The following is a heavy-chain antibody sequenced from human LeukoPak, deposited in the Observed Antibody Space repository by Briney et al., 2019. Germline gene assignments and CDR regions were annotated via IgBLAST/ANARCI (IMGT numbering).Heavy chain of an antibody. V-gene: IGHV4-38-2*02. Sequence: SETLSLTCTVSGYSISSGYYWGWIRQPPGKGPEWIGSIYHSGSTYYNPSLKSRVTISIDTSNNQFSLKLSSVTAPDTAVYYCAREASLRNYFDYWGQGTLVTVSS. CDR1: GYSISSGYY. CDR3: AREASLRNYFDY. CDR2: IYHSGST. J-gene: IGHJ4*02. D-gene: IGHD1-14*01.